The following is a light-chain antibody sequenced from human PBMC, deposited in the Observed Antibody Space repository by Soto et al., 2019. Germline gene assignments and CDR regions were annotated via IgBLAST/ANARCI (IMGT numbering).Light chain of an antibody. J-gene: IGLJ1*01. CDR3: SSSTRVSTYV. CDR2: EVS. CDR1: SSDVGGYGY. Sequence: QSVLTQPASVSGSPGQSITISCTGTSSDVGGYGYVSWYQQNPGKAPKLMIYEVSHRPSGVSNRFSGSKSGNTASLTISGLQAEDVADYYCSSSTRVSTYVFGTATKVTVL. V-gene: IGLV2-14*01.